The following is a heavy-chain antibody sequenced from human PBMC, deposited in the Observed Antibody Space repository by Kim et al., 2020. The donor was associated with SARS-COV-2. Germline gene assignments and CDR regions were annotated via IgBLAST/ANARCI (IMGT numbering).Heavy chain of an antibody. D-gene: IGHD1-1*01. V-gene: IGHV4-59*01. Sequence: NYNPSLKSRVTISVDTSKNQFSLKLSSVTAADTAVYYCASLKTGVDAFDIWGQGTMVTVSS. J-gene: IGHJ3*02. CDR3: ASLKTGVDAFDI.